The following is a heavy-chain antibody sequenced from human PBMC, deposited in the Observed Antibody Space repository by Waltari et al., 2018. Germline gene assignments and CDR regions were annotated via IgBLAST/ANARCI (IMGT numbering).Heavy chain of an antibody. CDR1: GCAFGNYA. J-gene: IGHJ2*01. V-gene: IGHV3-23*01. CDR3: AKDPDYGDYVGYWYFNL. CDR2: ISGRGDST. D-gene: IGHD4-17*01. Sequence: EVQLLESGGGLVQPGGSLRLPCAASGCAFGNYAWTWVSQAPGTGLEWVSTISGRGDSTYYADSVKGRFTISRDNSKNTLYLRMTSLRAEDTAFYYCAKDPDYGDYVGYWYFNLWGRGTLVTLAS.